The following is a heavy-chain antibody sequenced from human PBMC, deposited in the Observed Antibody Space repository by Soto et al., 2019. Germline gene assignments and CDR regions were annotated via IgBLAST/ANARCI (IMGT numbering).Heavy chain of an antibody. V-gene: IGHV3-7*01. Sequence: GGSLILSCAASGFTFSSYWMSWVRQAPGKGLEWVANIKQDGSEKYYVDSVKGRFTISRDNAKNSLYLQMNSLRAEDTAVYYCARDSSSWVYGMDVWGQGTTVTVSS. CDR2: IKQDGSEK. CDR3: ARDSSSWVYGMDV. J-gene: IGHJ6*02. D-gene: IGHD6-13*01. CDR1: GFTFSSYW.